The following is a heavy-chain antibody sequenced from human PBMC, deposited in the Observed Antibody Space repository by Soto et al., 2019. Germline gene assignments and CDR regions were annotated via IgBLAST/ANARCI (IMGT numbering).Heavy chain of an antibody. J-gene: IGHJ6*03. Sequence: SVKVSCKASGGTFSSYTISWVRQAPGQGLEWMGRIIPILGIANYAQKFKGRDTITADKSTSTAYMELSSLRSKDTAVNYYASYSGTYTADYYYYYYMDVWGKGTTVTVSS. V-gene: IGHV1-69*02. CDR3: ASYSGTYTADYYYYYYMDV. CDR2: IIPILGIA. D-gene: IGHD5-18*01. CDR1: GGTFSSYT.